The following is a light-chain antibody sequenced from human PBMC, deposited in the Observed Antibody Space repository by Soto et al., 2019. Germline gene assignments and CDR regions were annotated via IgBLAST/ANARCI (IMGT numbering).Light chain of an antibody. Sequence: QSALTQPASVSGSPGQSITISCTGTSSDVGGYNYVSWYQQHPGKAPKLMIYEVSNRPSGVSNRFSGSKSGNTASLTISGLQAEDEADSYCSSYTSSSTLGVFGGGTKVTVL. CDR3: SSYTSSSTLGV. V-gene: IGLV2-14*01. CDR2: EVS. CDR1: SSDVGGYNY. J-gene: IGLJ2*01.